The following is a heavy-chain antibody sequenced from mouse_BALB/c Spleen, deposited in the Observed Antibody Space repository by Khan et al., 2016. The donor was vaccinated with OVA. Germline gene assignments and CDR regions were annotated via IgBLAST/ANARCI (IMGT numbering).Heavy chain of an antibody. V-gene: IGHV1S127*01. CDR2: IDPSKSET. D-gene: IGHD1-1*01. J-gene: IGHJ3*01. Sequence: QVRLQQSGPELVRPGASVKMSCKASGYTFTSFWIHWVKQRPGQGLEWIGMIDPSKSETRLNQKFKDKAKLNVEKSSNTAYMQLSRLTSEDSAVYYCARGGYGSPFAYWGQGTLVTVSA. CDR3: ARGGYGSPFAY. CDR1: GYTFTSFW.